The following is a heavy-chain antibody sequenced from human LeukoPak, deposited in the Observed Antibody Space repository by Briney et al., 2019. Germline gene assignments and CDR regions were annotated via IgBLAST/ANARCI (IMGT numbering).Heavy chain of an antibody. CDR1: GFTFSSYA. D-gene: IGHD5-18*01. J-gene: IGHJ6*02. V-gene: IGHV3-30*04. CDR2: ISYDGSNK. CDR3: ARVRYSYGYSMDV. Sequence: GGSLRLSCAASGFTFSSYAMHWVRQAPGKGLEWVAVISYDGSNKYYADSVKGRFTISRDNSKNTLYLQMNSLRAEDTAVYYCARVRYSYGYSMDVWGQGTTVTVSS.